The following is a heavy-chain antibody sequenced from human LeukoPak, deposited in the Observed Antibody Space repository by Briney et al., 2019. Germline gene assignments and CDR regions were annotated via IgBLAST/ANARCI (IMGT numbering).Heavy chain of an antibody. CDR1: GFTFDDYG. Sequence: GRSLRLSCAASGFTFDDYGMSWVRQAPRKRLEWVSGSNWNGGSTGYADSVKGRFTISRDNAKNSLYLQMNSLSAADTALYYCVRGADAFDIWGQGTMVTVSS. J-gene: IGHJ3*02. CDR3: VRGADAFDI. V-gene: IGHV3-20*04. CDR2: SNWNGGST. D-gene: IGHD3-10*01.